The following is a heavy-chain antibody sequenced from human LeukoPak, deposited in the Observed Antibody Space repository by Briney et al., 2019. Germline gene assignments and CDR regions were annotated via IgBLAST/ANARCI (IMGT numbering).Heavy chain of an antibody. V-gene: IGHV4-59*08. CDR1: GGSISSYY. CDR2: IYYSGST. CDR3: ARTYSKYFDL. D-gene: IGHD2-15*01. J-gene: IGHJ2*01. Sequence: PSETLSLTCTVSGGSISSYYWSWIRQPPGKGLEWIGYIYYSGSTNYNPSLKSRVTISVDTSKNQFSLKLSSVTAADTAVYYCARTYSKYFDLWGRGTLVTVSP.